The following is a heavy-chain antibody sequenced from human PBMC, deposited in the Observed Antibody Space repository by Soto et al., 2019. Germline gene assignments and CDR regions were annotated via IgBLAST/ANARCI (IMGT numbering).Heavy chain of an antibody. CDR1: GFTFSSYA. V-gene: IGHV3-30-3*01. D-gene: IGHD3-22*01. CDR2: ISYDGSNK. J-gene: IGHJ6*02. Sequence: LRLSCAASGFTFSSYAMHWVRQAPGKGLEWVAVISYDGSNKYYADSVKGRFTISRDNSKNTLYLQMNSLRAEDTAVYYCARDQFYDSSGYYYYYYGMDVWGQGTTVTVS. CDR3: ARDQFYDSSGYYYYYYGMDV.